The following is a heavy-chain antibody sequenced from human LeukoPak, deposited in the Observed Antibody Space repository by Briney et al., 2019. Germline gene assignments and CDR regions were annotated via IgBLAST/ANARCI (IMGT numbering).Heavy chain of an antibody. V-gene: IGHV4-59*08. CDR2: IYYSGST. J-gene: IGHJ4*02. CDR3: ATSTTVTTDYFDY. D-gene: IGHD4-17*01. Sequence: SETLSLTCTVSGGSISSYYWSWIRQPPGKGQEWIGYIYYSGSTNYNPSLKSRVTISVDTSKNQFSLKLSSVTAADTAVYYCATSTTVTTDYFDYWGQGTLVTVSS. CDR1: GGSISSYY.